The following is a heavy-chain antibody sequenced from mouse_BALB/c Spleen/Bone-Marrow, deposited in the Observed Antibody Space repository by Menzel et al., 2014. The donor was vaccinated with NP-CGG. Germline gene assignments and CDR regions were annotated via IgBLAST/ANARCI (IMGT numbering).Heavy chain of an antibody. CDR1: GYTFTEYI. V-gene: IGHV1-62-2*01. Sequence: QVQLQQSGAELVKPGASVKLSCKASGYTFTEYIIHWIKQRSGQGLGWIGWFFPGSGSIKYNEKFKDKATLTADKSSSTVYMELSRLTSEDSAVYFCARHEDLDIRRRLGAMDYWGQGTSVTVSS. J-gene: IGHJ4*01. D-gene: IGHD2-12*01. CDR2: FFPGSGSI. CDR3: ARHEDLDIRRRLGAMDY.